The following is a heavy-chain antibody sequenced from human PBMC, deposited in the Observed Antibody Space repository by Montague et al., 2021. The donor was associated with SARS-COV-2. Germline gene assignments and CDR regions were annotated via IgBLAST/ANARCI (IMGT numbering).Heavy chain of an antibody. J-gene: IGHJ6*02. Sequence: SETLSLTCTVSGDSMTYFYWSWIRQTPEKGLEWIGYIFYRGTTKYNPSLKSRVTISVDTSKNQFSLKLSSVTAADTAVYYCARQGWELLRKGVYYYYGMDVWGQGTTVTVSS. D-gene: IGHD1-26*01. CDR3: ARQGWELLRKGVYYYYGMDV. CDR2: IFYRGTT. CDR1: GDSMTYFY. V-gene: IGHV4-59*08.